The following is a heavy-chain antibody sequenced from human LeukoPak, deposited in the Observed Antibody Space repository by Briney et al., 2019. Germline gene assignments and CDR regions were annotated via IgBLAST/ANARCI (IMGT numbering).Heavy chain of an antibody. Sequence: GGSLRLSCAASGFTFSSYWMSWVRQAPGKGLEWVSYISGSGTTIYYGDSVKGRFTISRDNAKSSMYLQLASLRAEDTAIYYCARDRGSIYYGGFDYWGQGTLVTVSS. CDR2: ISGSGTTI. V-gene: IGHV3-48*04. CDR1: GFTFSSYW. D-gene: IGHD1-26*01. CDR3: ARDRGSIYYGGFDY. J-gene: IGHJ4*02.